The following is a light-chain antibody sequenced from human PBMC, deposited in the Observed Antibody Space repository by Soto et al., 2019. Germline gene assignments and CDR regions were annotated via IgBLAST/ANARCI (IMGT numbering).Light chain of an antibody. CDR1: QSIGKH. CDR2: SVS. CDR3: QQGYSSAIT. V-gene: IGKV1-39*01. J-gene: IGKJ5*01. Sequence: DIQMTQSPSSLSASVGDTVTITCRASQSIGKHLNWYQQKPGKAPKFLIYSVSSLQSGVPSRFSGSGSGTDFTLTINSLQPEDFATYYCQQGYSSAITVGQGTRLEI.